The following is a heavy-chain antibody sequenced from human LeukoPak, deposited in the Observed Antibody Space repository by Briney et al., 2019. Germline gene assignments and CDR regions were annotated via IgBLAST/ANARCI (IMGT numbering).Heavy chain of an antibody. J-gene: IGHJ5*02. CDR3: ARSRGFDGAWFDP. CDR1: GGSFSGYY. Sequence: SETLSLTCAVYGGSFSGYYWSWIRQPPGKGLEWIGEINHSGSTNYNPSLKSRVTISVDTSKNQFSLKLSSVTAADTAVYYCARSRGFDGAWFDPWGQGTLVTVSS. D-gene: IGHD3-10*01. V-gene: IGHV4-34*01. CDR2: INHSGST.